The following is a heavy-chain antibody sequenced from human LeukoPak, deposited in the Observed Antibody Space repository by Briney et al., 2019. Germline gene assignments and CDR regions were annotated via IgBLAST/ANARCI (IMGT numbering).Heavy chain of an antibody. Sequence: SETLSLTCTVSGGSISSTTYNWGWIRQPPGKGLEWIGIIYYSGSTYYNPSLKSRVTISVDTSKNQLSLKLSSVTAADTAVYYCARDQGYSYGYGMDVWGQGTTVTVSS. CDR2: IYYSGST. J-gene: IGHJ6*02. D-gene: IGHD5-18*01. CDR3: ARDQGYSYGYGMDV. CDR1: GGSISSTTYN. V-gene: IGHV4-39*02.